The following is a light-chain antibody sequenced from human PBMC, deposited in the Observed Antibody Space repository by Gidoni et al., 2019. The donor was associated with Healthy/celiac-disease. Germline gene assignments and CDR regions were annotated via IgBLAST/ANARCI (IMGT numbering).Light chain of an antibody. V-gene: IGKV4-1*01. J-gene: IGKJ1*01. CDR2: WAS. CDR3: QQYYSTPWT. Sequence: DIVMTQSPDSLAVSLGERATINCKSSQSVLYSSNNKNYLAWYQQKPGQPPKLLIYWASTRESGVPDRFSGSGSGTDFTLTISSPQAEDVAVYYCQQYYSTPWTFGQXTKVEIK. CDR1: QSVLYSSNNKNY.